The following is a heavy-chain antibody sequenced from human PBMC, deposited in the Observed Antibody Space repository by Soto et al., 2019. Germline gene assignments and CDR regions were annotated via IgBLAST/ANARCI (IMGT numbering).Heavy chain of an antibody. J-gene: IGHJ3*02. V-gene: IGHV1-18*01. CDR2: ISAYNGNT. Sequence: ASVKVSCKASGYTFTSYGISWVRQAPGQGLEWMGWISAYNGNTNYAQKLQGRVTMTTDTSTSTAYMELRRLRSDDTAVYYCARAVPDSSSWYGDAFDIWGQGTMVTVSS. CDR1: GYTFTSYG. D-gene: IGHD6-13*01. CDR3: ARAVPDSSSWYGDAFDI.